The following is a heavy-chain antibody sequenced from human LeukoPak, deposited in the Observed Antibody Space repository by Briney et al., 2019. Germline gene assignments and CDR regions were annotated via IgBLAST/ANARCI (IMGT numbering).Heavy chain of an antibody. CDR1: GFIFSSYA. CDR3: ARDPVGSLTGTHNYYYYYGMDV. D-gene: IGHD1-7*01. CDR2: ISYDGSNK. Sequence: GGSLRLSCAASGFIFSSYAMHWVRQAPGKGLEWVAVISYDGSNKYYADSVKGRFTISRDNSRNTLYVQMNSLRAEDTAVYYCARDPVGSLTGTHNYYYYYGMDVWGQGTTVTVSS. J-gene: IGHJ6*02. V-gene: IGHV3-30-3*01.